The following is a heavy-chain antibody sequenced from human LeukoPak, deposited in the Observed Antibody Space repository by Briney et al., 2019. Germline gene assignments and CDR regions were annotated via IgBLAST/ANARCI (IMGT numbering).Heavy chain of an antibody. V-gene: IGHV4-39*01. CDR2: IYYSGST. CDR1: GVSISSSSYS. CDR3: ARHVRKRGIAAAGSPGWFHP. D-gene: IGHD6-13*01. Sequence: PSETLSLTCTVSGVSISSSSYSWGWIRQPPGKGLEWIGSIYYSGSTYFNPSVKSRITISVDTAKNRFSQKLTDVTAADTAVYYCARHVRKRGIAAAGSPGWFHPWGQGTLVTLSS. J-gene: IGHJ5*02.